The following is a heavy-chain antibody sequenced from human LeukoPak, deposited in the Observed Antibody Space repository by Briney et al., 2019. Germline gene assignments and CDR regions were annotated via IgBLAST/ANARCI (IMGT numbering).Heavy chain of an antibody. CDR3: AKGLRITMVRPHPDYYYMDV. V-gene: IGHV3-23*01. J-gene: IGHJ6*03. CDR1: GFTFSSYG. Sequence: PGGSLRLSCAASGFTFSSYGMSWVRQAPGKGLEWVSAISGSGGSTYYADSVKGRFTISRDNSKNTLYLQMNSLRAEDTAVYYCAKGLRITMVRPHPDYYYMDVWGKGTTVTISS. D-gene: IGHD3-10*01. CDR2: ISGSGGST.